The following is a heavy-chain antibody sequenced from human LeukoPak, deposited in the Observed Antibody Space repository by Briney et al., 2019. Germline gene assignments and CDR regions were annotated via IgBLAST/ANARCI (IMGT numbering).Heavy chain of an antibody. D-gene: IGHD6-19*01. CDR1: GYTFTNYG. CDR2: MNPYNGNT. Sequence: ASVKVSCKASGYTFTNYGINWVRRATGQGLEWMAWMNPYNGNTGFAQKFQDRVTLTRNTSISTAYMELRGLRFEDTAVYYCARGKESGIEVAGRWGQGTLVTVSS. J-gene: IGHJ4*02. V-gene: IGHV1-8*01. CDR3: ARGKESGIEVAGR.